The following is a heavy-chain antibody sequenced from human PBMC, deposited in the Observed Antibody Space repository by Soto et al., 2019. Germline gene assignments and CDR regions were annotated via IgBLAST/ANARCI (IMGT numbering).Heavy chain of an antibody. CDR2: INHSGST. J-gene: IGHJ5*02. D-gene: IGHD6-6*01. CDR1: GGSFSGYY. CDR3: ARGEYSSSNNWFDP. V-gene: IGHV4-34*01. Sequence: QVQLQQWGAGLLKPSETLSLTCAVYGGSFSGYYWSWIRQPPGKGLEWIGEINHSGSTKYNPSLKSRVAIAVDTSKNQFSLKLSAVTAAATAVYFCARGEYSSSNNWFDPWGQGTLVAVSS.